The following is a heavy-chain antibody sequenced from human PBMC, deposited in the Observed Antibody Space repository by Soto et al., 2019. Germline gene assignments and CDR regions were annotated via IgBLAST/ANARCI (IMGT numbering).Heavy chain of an antibody. D-gene: IGHD6-19*01. V-gene: IGHV3-33*01. CDR3: AREAVAGEYYYYYGMDV. CDR1: GFTFSSYG. J-gene: IGHJ6*02. Sequence: GGSLRLSCAASGFTFSSYGMHWVRQAPGKGLEWVAVIWYDGSSKYYADSVKGRFTISRDNSKNTLYLQMNSLRAEDTAVYYCAREAVAGEYYYYYGMDVWGQGTTVTVSS. CDR2: IWYDGSSK.